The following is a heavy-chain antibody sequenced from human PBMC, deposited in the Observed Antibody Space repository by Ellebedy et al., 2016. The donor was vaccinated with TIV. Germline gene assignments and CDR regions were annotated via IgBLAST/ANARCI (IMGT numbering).Heavy chain of an antibody. CDR3: AVGRDGYNSYLDF. D-gene: IGHD5-24*01. CDR2: ISWDSGST. Sequence: GESLKISCAASGFTFDVSTMRWVRHAPGKGLEWVSLISWDSGSTYYADSAKGRFTISRDNSKNSLYLQMNSLRAEDTALYYCAVGRDGYNSYLDFWGQGTLVTVSS. CDR1: GFTFDVST. J-gene: IGHJ4*02. V-gene: IGHV3-43*01.